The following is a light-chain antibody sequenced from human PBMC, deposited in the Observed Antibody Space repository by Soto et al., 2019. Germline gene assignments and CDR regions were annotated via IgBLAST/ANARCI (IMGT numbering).Light chain of an antibody. CDR2: GAS. V-gene: IGKV3-20*01. CDR1: QSVSNNY. J-gene: IGKJ1*01. CDR3: QQYGSSPTWT. Sequence: EIVLTQSPGTLSLSPGERATLSCRASQSVSNNYLAWYQQKPGQAPRLLIYGASTRATGIPARFSGSGSETEFTLTISSLQSEDFAVYYCQQYGSSPTWTFGQGTKVDIK.